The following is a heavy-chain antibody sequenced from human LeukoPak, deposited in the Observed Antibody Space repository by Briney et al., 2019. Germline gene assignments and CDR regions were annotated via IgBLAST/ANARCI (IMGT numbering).Heavy chain of an antibody. J-gene: IGHJ4*02. Sequence: GGSLRLSCAVSGFSFDDYAMNWVRQAPGKGLEWVSSISSSSSYIYYADSVKGRFTISRDNAKNSLYLQMNSLRAEDTAVYYCARPRGNVEMATIPFDYWGQGTLVTVSS. V-gene: IGHV3-21*01. CDR1: GFSFDDYA. D-gene: IGHD5-24*01. CDR2: ISSSSSYI. CDR3: ARPRGNVEMATIPFDY.